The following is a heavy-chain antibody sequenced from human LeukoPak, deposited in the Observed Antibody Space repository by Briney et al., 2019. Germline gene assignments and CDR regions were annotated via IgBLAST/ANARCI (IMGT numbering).Heavy chain of an antibody. CDR1: GFAFSSYG. D-gene: IGHD6-19*01. V-gene: IGHV3-30*18. CDR2: ISYDGSNK. Sequence: GRSLRLSCAASGFAFSSYGMHWVRQAPGKGLEWVAVISYDGSNKYYADSVKGRFTISRDNSKNTLYLQMNSLRAEDTAVYYCAKGQQWLARAAYFDYWGQGTLVTVSS. CDR3: AKGQQWLARAAYFDY. J-gene: IGHJ4*02.